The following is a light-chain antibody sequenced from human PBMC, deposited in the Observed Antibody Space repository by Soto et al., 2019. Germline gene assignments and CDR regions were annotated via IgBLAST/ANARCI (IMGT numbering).Light chain of an antibody. J-gene: IGKJ1*01. V-gene: IGKV3-20*01. CDR1: PSVDSKY. Sequence: ENVLTQSPGTLSLSPGERATLSCRASPSVDSKYLALYQQKTGQAPRLLIYDISTRAAGIPDRFSGSGSGADFTLTISRLEPEDFAVYYCQRYDTSKTFGQGTKVEIK. CDR2: DIS. CDR3: QRYDTSKT.